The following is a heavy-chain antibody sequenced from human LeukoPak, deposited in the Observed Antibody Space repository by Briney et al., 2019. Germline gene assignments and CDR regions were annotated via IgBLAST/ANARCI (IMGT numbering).Heavy chain of an antibody. CDR3: AREEDSSWSNSRYIDY. CDR1: GFTFSSYS. CDR2: ISSSSSYI. D-gene: IGHD6-13*01. J-gene: IGHJ4*02. V-gene: IGHV3-21*01. Sequence: GGSLRLSCAASGFTFSSYSMNWVRQAPGKGLEWVSYISSSSSYIYYADSVKGRFTISRDNAKNSLYLQMNSLRAEDTAVYYCAREEDSSWSNSRYIDYWGQGTLVTVSS.